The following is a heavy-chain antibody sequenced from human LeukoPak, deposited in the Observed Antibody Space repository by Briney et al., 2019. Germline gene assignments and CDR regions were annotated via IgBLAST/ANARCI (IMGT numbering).Heavy chain of an antibody. J-gene: IGHJ4*02. CDR3: AKGGPPPADPIFVH. CDR2: ISDSGGST. V-gene: IGHV3-23*01. Sequence: PGGSLRLSCAASGFTFSSYAVSWVRQAPGKGLEWVSAISDSGGSTYYADSVKGRFTISRDNSKNTLYLQMNSLRAEDTAGYYCAKGGPPPADPIFVHWGQGPLVTVSS. CDR1: GFTFSSYA. D-gene: IGHD2-2*01.